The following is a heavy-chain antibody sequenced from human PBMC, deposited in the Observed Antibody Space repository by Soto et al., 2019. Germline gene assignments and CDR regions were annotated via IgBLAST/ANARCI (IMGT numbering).Heavy chain of an antibody. CDR1: GFTFSSYA. D-gene: IGHD5-18*01. CDR3: ARADPATLYYYYGMDV. CDR2: ISYDGSNK. V-gene: IGHV3-30-3*01. J-gene: IGHJ6*02. Sequence: QVQLVESGGGVVQPGRSLRLSCAASGFTFSSYAMHWVRQAPGKGLEWVAVISYDGSNKYYADSVKGRFTISRDNSKNTLYLQMNSLRAEDTAVYYCARADPATLYYYYGMDVWGQGTTVTVSS.